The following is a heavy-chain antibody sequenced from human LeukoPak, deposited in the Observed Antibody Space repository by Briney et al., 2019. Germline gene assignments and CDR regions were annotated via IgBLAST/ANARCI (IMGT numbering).Heavy chain of an antibody. Sequence: PGGSLRLSCAASGFTFNIYVMSWVRQAPGKGLEWVSVISGSGGSTYYADSVKGRFTISRDNSKNTLYLQMNSLRDEDTAVYYCARGHYYGSGSYYNGGYWGQGTLVTVSS. D-gene: IGHD3-10*01. J-gene: IGHJ4*02. CDR2: ISGSGGST. V-gene: IGHV3-23*01. CDR1: GFTFNIYV. CDR3: ARGHYYGSGSYYNGGY.